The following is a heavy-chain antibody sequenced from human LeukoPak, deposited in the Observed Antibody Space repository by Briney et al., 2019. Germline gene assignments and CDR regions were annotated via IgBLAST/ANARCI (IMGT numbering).Heavy chain of an antibody. CDR2: IYHIGST. CDR3: ARRLVVLQGFDY. Sequence: SYTVSLTCAVSGYSLSRGYYWVWIRQPPGKGLEWIGGIYHIGSTSYNPSLNSRVTISVDTSKNQFSLKLSSVTAADTAVYYCARRLVVLQGFDYWGQGTLVTVSS. V-gene: IGHV4-38-2*01. D-gene: IGHD3-16*02. J-gene: IGHJ4*02. CDR1: GYSLSRGYY.